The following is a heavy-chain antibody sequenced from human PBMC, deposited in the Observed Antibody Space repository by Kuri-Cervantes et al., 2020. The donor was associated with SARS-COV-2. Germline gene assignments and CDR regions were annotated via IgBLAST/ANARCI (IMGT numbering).Heavy chain of an antibody. Sequence: GESLKISCAASGFTFSDYYMSWIRQAPGKGLEWVSYISSSSSTIYYADSVRGRFTISRDNAKNSLYLQMNSLRDEDTAVYYCARAISSRFDYWGQGTLVTVSS. CDR1: GFTFSDYY. D-gene: IGHD6-13*01. V-gene: IGHV3-11*04. J-gene: IGHJ4*02. CDR3: ARAISSRFDY. CDR2: ISSSSSTI.